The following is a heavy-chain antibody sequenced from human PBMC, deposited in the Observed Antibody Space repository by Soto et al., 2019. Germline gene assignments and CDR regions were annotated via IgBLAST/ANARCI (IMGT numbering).Heavy chain of an antibody. CDR1: GGSFSGYY. Sequence: QVQLQQWGAGLLKPSETLSLTCAVYGGSFSGYYWSWIRQPPGKGLEWIGEINHSGSTNYNPSLKSRVTISVDTSKHPFSLKLSSVTAADTAVYYCARGRVPDGYFDYWGQGTLVTVSS. V-gene: IGHV4-34*01. CDR2: INHSGST. J-gene: IGHJ4*02. CDR3: ARGRVPDGYFDY.